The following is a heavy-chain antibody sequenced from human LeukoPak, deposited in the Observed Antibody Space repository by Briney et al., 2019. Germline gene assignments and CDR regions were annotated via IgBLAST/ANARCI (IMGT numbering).Heavy chain of an antibody. CDR2: ISGSGGST. CDR3: AKATRTLGYCSAGSCYDCDY. V-gene: IGHV3-23*01. D-gene: IGHD2-15*01. J-gene: IGHJ4*02. Sequence: GGSLRLSCAASGFTFSSYAMSWVRQAPGKGLEWDSAISGSGGSTYYADSVKGRFTISRDNSKNTLYLQMNSLRAEDTAVYYCAKATRTLGYCSAGSCYDCDYWGQGTLVTVSS. CDR1: GFTFSSYA.